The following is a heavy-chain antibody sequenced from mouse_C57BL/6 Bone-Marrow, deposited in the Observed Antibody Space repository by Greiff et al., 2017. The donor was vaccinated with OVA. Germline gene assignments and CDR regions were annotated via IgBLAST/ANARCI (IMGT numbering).Heavy chain of an antibody. Sequence: QVQLQQSGAELARPGASVKLSCKASGYTFTSYGISWVKQRTGQGLEWIGEIYPRSGNTYYNEKFKGKATLTADKSSSTAYMELRSLTSEDSAVYFCARSGGLRRGDYFDYWGQGTTRTVSS. CDR3: ARSGGLRRGDYFDY. CDR2: IYPRSGNT. D-gene: IGHD2-2*01. CDR1: GYTFTSYG. J-gene: IGHJ2*01. V-gene: IGHV1-81*01.